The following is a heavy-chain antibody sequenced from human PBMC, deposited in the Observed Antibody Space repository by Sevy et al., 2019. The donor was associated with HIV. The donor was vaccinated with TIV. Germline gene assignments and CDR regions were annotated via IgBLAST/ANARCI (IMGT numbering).Heavy chain of an antibody. J-gene: IGHJ4*02. CDR3: ARDPDYYGSGSFVWVY. CDR1: GYTFTSYG. D-gene: IGHD3-10*01. Sequence: ASVKVSCKASGYTFTSYGISWVRQAPGQGLEWMGWISAYNGNTNYAHKLQGRVTMTTDTSTSTAYMELRSLRSDDTAVYYCARDPDYYGSGSFVWVYWGQGTLVTVSS. V-gene: IGHV1-18*01. CDR2: ISAYNGNT.